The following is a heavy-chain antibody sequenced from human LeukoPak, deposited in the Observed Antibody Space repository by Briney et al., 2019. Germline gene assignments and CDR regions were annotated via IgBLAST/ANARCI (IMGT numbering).Heavy chain of an antibody. CDR3: ASGIVVLPAAPGDDAFDI. D-gene: IGHD2-2*01. CDR1: GYTFTGYY. CDR2: INPNSGGT. Sequence: ASVKVSCKASGYTFTGYYMHWVRQAPGQGLEWMGWINPNSGGTNYAQKLQDRITMTRDTSITTAYMELSRLRSDDTAVYYCASGIVVLPAAPGDDAFDIWGQGTMVTVSS. J-gene: IGHJ3*02. V-gene: IGHV1-2*02.